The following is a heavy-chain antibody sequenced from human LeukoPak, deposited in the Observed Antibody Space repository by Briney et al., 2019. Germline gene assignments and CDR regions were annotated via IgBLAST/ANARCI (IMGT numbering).Heavy chain of an antibody. CDR2: ISAYNGNT. V-gene: IGHV1-18*01. J-gene: IGHJ5*02. Sequence: GASVKVSCKASGYTFTSYGISWVRQAPGQGLEWMGWISAYNGNTNYAQKLQGRVTMTTDASTSTAYMELRSLRSDDTAVYYCARIGNYDYVWGSYRLGPWFDPWGQGTLVTVSS. CDR3: ARIGNYDYVWGSYRLGPWFDP. CDR1: GYTFTSYG. D-gene: IGHD3-16*02.